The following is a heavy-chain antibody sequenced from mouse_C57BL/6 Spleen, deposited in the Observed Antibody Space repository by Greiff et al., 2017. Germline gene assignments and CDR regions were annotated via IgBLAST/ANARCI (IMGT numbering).Heavy chain of an antibody. J-gene: IGHJ2*01. Sequence: QVQLQQSGAELARPGASVKLSCKASGYTFTSYGISWVKQRTGQGLEWIGEIYPRSGNTYYNEKFKGKATLTADKSSSTAYMELRVLSSEDSAVYFCARAEEYDGGDYWGQGTTLTVSS. D-gene: IGHD2-12*01. V-gene: IGHV1-81*01. CDR2: IYPRSGNT. CDR3: ARAEEYDGGDY. CDR1: GYTFTSYG.